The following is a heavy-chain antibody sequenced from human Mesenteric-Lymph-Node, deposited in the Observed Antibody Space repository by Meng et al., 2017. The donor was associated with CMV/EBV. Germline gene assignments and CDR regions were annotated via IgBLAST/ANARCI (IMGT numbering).Heavy chain of an antibody. D-gene: IGHD3-10*01. CDR1: GFTVSSNY. V-gene: IGHV3-74*01. CDR3: ARGRGSGSSDY. Sequence: GGSLRLSCAASGFTVSSNYMSWVRQAPGKGLVWVSRINSDGSTTTYADSVKGRFTISRDNAKKTLYLQMDGLRAEDTAVYYCARGRGSGSSDYWGQGTLVTVSS. J-gene: IGHJ4*02. CDR2: INSDGSTT.